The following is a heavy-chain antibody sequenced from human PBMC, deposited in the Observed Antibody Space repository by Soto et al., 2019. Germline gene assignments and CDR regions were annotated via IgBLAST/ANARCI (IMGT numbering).Heavy chain of an antibody. Sequence: EVQLVESGGGLVQPGGSLRLSCAASGFTFSSYSMNWVRQAPGKGLEWGSYISSSSSTIYYADSVKGRFTISRDNAKNSRYLKMNSLRDGDAAVYYCARVIMDVWGQGTTVTVSS. CDR1: GFTFSSYS. J-gene: IGHJ6*02. CDR3: ARVIMDV. CDR2: ISSSSSTI. V-gene: IGHV3-48*02.